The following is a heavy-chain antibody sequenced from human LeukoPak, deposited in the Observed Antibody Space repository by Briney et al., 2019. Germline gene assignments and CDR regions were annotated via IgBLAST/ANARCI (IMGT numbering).Heavy chain of an antibody. J-gene: IGHJ4*02. V-gene: IGHV4-59*01. CDR1: GGSISRYY. CDR2: IYSSGST. Sequence: SETLSLTCTVPGGSISRYYWSWIRQPPGKGLEWIGYIYSSGSTNYSPSLKSRVTISVDTSKNQFSLKLSSVTAADTAVYYCARGAAATYWGQGTLVTVSS. CDR3: ARGAAATY. D-gene: IGHD6-13*01.